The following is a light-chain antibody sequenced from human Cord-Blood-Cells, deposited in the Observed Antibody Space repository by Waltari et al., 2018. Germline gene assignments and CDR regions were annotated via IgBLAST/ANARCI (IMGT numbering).Light chain of an antibody. CDR2: GNS. V-gene: IGLV1-40*01. CDR1: SPTIRAGSD. J-gene: IGLJ3*02. CDR3: QSYDSSLSGWV. Sequence: HSVLTQPPSVSAAPGQMVTLPCTGSSPTIRAGSDLHPYQQLPGTAPKLLIYGNSNRPSGVPDRFSGSKSGTSASLAITGLQAEDEADYYCQSYDSSLSGWVFGGGTKLTVL.